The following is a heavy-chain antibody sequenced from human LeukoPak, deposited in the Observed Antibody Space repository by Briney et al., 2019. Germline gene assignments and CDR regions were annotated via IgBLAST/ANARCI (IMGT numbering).Heavy chain of an antibody. CDR3: AREIGDYYDSSGYRTYYFDY. CDR1: GGSISSYY. V-gene: IGHV4-4*07. Sequence: SETLSLTCTVSGGSISSYYWSWIRQPAGKGLEWIGRIYTSGSTNYNPSLKSRVTMSVDTSKNQISLKLSSVTAADTAVYYCAREIGDYYDSSGYRTYYFDYWGQGTLVAVSS. CDR2: IYTSGST. J-gene: IGHJ4*02. D-gene: IGHD3-22*01.